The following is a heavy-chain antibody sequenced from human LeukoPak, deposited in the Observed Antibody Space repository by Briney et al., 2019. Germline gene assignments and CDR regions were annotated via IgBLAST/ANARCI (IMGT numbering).Heavy chain of an antibody. D-gene: IGHD3-16*01. Sequence: GGSLRLSCAASGFTFSSYEMNWVRQAPGKGLEWVSYISSSGSTIYYADSVKCRFTISRDNFKNTLYLQMNSLRAEDTAVYYCAKDPRRMARLITFGGGRPYYFDYWGQGTLVTVSS. CDR3: AKDPRRMARLITFGGGRPYYFDY. J-gene: IGHJ4*02. V-gene: IGHV3-48*03. CDR2: ISSSGSTI. CDR1: GFTFSSYE.